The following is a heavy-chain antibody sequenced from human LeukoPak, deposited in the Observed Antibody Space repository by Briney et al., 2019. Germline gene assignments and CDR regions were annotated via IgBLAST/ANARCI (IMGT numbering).Heavy chain of an antibody. J-gene: IGHJ5*02. D-gene: IGHD3-10*01. Sequence: GGSLRLSCAASGSTFSSYGMHWVRQAPGKGLEWVAVISYDGSNKYYADSVKGRFTISRDNSKNTLYLQMNSLRAEDTAVYYCAKGDGSGSYYRNWFDPWGQGTLVTVSS. V-gene: IGHV3-30*18. CDR1: GSTFSSYG. CDR3: AKGDGSGSYYRNWFDP. CDR2: ISYDGSNK.